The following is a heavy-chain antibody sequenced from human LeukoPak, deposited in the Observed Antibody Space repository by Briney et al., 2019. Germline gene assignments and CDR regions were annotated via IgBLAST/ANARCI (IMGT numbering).Heavy chain of an antibody. CDR2: ISGNGAST. J-gene: IGHJ4*02. D-gene: IGHD2-8*02. CDR1: GFTFDEYA. Sequence: GGFLRLSCAGSGFTFDEYAMHWVRQPPGKGLEWVSLISGNGASTYYGESVRGRFTVSRDNIKNTLYLQMSSLRAEDTALYYCARDRFWGTGYPYSFNYWGQGTLVTVSS. V-gene: IGHV3-43D*04. CDR3: ARDRFWGTGYPYSFNY.